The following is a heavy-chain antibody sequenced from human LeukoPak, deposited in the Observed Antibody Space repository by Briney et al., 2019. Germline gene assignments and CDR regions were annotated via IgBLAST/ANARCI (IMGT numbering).Heavy chain of an antibody. J-gene: IGHJ6*03. V-gene: IGHV4-4*07. CDR1: GGSISSYY. D-gene: IGHD2-15*01. CDR2: IYTSVST. Sequence: SETLSLTCTVSGGSISSYYWSWIRQPAGKGLEWIGRIYTSVSTNYDPSLKSRVTMSVDTSKNQFSLKLSSVTAADTAVYYCARDSVEWQLLSSRYYYYYMDVWGKGTTVTVSS. CDR3: ARDSVEWQLLSSRYYYYYMDV.